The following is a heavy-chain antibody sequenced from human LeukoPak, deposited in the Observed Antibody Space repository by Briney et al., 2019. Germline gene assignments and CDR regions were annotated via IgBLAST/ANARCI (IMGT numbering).Heavy chain of an antibody. CDR2: INPNSGGT. Sequence: ASVKVSCKASGYTFTSYGISWVRQAPGQGLEWMGWINPNSGGTNYAQKFQGRVTMTRDTSISTAYMELSRLRSDDTAVYYCARVVVPAAISDAFDIWGQGTMVTVSS. CDR1: GYTFTSYG. CDR3: ARVVVPAAISDAFDI. D-gene: IGHD2-2*02. J-gene: IGHJ3*02. V-gene: IGHV1-2*02.